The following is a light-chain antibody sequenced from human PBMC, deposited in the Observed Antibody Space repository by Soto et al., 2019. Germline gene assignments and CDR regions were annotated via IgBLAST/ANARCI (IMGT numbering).Light chain of an antibody. V-gene: IGKV1-39*01. Sequence: DTQMTQSPSSLSASVGDRVTITCRASQGITKYLNWYQQKPGKAPKILIYAASSLQSGVPSRFSGSGYGTDFTLTISSLQPEDSSTYFCQQINSAPLTFGGWTTVEIK. CDR3: QQINSAPLT. CDR2: AAS. CDR1: QGITKY. J-gene: IGKJ4*01.